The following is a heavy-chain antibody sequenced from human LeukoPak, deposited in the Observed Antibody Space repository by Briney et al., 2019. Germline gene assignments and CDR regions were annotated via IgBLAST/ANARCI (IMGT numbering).Heavy chain of an antibody. V-gene: IGHV3-23*01. D-gene: IGHD3-16*01. Sequence: GGSLRLSCAASGFTFSSYSMNWVRQAPGKGLEWVSAISKSGDHTYYAASAKGRFTIYRDNSKNTQYLQMNSLRAEDTAVYYCATSWGPDTGAFRWGGDGMDVWGQGTTVIVS. CDR3: ATSWGPDTGAFRWGGDGMDV. J-gene: IGHJ6*02. CDR1: GFTFSSYS. CDR2: ISKSGDHT.